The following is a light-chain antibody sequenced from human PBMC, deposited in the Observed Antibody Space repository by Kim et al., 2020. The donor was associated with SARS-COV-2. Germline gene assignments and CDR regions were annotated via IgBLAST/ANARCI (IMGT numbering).Light chain of an antibody. V-gene: IGLV3-1*01. CDR3: SAWDSRTDLV. J-gene: IGLJ2*01. Sequence: SYELTQPPSVSVSPGQTASITCSGDKLGDKYACWYQQKPGQSPVLVIYQDSKRPSGIPERFSGSNSGNTASLTISGTQAMDEADYSFSAWDSRTDLVFGG. CDR1: KLGDKY. CDR2: QDS.